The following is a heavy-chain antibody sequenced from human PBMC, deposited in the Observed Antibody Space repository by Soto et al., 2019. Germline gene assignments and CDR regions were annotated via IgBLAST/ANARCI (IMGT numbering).Heavy chain of an antibody. V-gene: IGHV1-46*01. CDR3: AKVLAELVPRYFDT. D-gene: IGHD6-13*01. CDR1: GYTFTTYD. CDR2: ITPGGGIT. Sequence: QVQLVQSGAEVKKPGASVRVSCKASGYTFTTYDIHWVRQAPGLGLEWMGIITPGGGITSYAQKFKGRTTMTRDTYTSTVYMELSSLTSEDTAMYYCAKVLAELVPRYFDTWGQGNLVTVSS. J-gene: IGHJ4*02.